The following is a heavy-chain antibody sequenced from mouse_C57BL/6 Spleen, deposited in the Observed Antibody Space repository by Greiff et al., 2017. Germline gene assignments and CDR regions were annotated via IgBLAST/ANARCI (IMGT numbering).Heavy chain of an antibody. J-gene: IGHJ2*01. D-gene: IGHD1-1*01. CDR3: ARDYGSRGYFDY. Sequence: EVQLQQSGPELVKPGDSVKISCKASGYSFTGYFMNWVMQSHGKSLEWIGRINPYNGDTFYNQKFKGKATLTVDKSSSTAHMELRSLTSEDSAVYYCARDYGSRGYFDYWGQGTTLTVSS. V-gene: IGHV1-20*01. CDR1: GYSFTGYF. CDR2: INPYNGDT.